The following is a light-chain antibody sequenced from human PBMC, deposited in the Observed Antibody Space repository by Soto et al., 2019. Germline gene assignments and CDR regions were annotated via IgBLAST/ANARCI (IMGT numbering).Light chain of an antibody. J-gene: IGKJ4*01. CDR2: ATS. CDR3: QKYNSAPLT. Sequence: DVQMTQSPSSLSAFVGDRVTITCRASQGIAPYLAWFQQKXGKVPKLLIYATSTLQSGVPSRFSGSGSGTDFTLTINSLQPEDVGTYYCQKYNSAPLTFGGGTKVEIK. CDR1: QGIAPY. V-gene: IGKV1-27*01.